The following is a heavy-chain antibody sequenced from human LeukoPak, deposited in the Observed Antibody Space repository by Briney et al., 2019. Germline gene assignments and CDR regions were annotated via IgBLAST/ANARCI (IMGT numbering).Heavy chain of an antibody. Sequence: PGRSLRLPCAASGFTFSSYAMHWVRQAPGKGLEWVAVISYDGSNKYYADSVKGRFTISRDNSKNTLYLQMNSLRAEDTAVYYCARDCRQWLVPSNWFDPWGQGTLVTVSS. D-gene: IGHD6-19*01. J-gene: IGHJ5*02. CDR3: ARDCRQWLVPSNWFDP. CDR2: ISYDGSNK. CDR1: GFTFSSYA. V-gene: IGHV3-30*04.